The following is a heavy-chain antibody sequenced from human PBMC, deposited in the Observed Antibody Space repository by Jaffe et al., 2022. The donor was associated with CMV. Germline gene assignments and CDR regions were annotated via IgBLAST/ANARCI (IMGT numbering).Heavy chain of an antibody. CDR2: INPSGSTT. J-gene: IGHJ3*02. CDR3: ARRMRGAPYDALDI. Sequence: QVQLVQSGAEVKKPGASVKVSCKASGNTFNIYYIHWVRQAPGQGLEWMGIINPSGSTTNYAQKFQGRVTMTRDTSTSTVYMELTSLRSEDTALYYCARRMRGAPYDALDIWGQGTMVTVSS. D-gene: IGHD2-15*01. V-gene: IGHV1-46*02. CDR1: GNTFNIYY.